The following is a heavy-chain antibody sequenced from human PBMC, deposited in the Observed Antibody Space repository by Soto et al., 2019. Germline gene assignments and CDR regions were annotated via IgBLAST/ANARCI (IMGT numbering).Heavy chain of an antibody. D-gene: IGHD3-10*01. J-gene: IGHJ3*02. CDR1: GDTFTSYA. V-gene: IGHV1-3*01. CDR2: INAGNGNT. CDR3: ARGASMVRGVILDAFDI. Sequence: QVPLVQSGAEVKKPGASVKVSCKASGDTFTSYAMHRVRQAPGQRLEWMGWINAGNGNTKYSQKFQGRVTITRDTSASTAYMELSSLRSEDTAVYYCARGASMVRGVILDAFDIWGQGTMVTVSS.